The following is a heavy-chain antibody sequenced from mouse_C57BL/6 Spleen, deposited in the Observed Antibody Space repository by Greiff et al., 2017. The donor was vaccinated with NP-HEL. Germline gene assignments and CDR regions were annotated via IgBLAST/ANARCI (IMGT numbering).Heavy chain of an antibody. J-gene: IGHJ3*01. CDR2: IDPEDGDT. CDR1: GFNIKDYY. CDR3: TTVSGYDYDGLAY. Sequence: EVQLQQSGAELVRPGASVKLSCTASGFNIKDYYMHWVKQRPEQGLEWIGRIDPEDGDTEYAPKFPGKATMTADTSSNTAYLQLSSLTSEDTAVYYCTTVSGYDYDGLAYWGQGTLVTVSA. D-gene: IGHD2-4*01. V-gene: IGHV14-1*01.